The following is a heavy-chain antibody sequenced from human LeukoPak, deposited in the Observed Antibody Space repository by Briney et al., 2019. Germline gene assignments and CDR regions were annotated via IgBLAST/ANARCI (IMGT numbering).Heavy chain of an antibody. CDR2: ISGRGGGT. J-gene: IGHJ4*02. CDR3: AKRGVVIRVILVGFHKEAYYFDS. V-gene: IGHV3-23*01. CDR1: GFTFSSYA. D-gene: IGHD3-22*01. Sequence: GGSLRLSCGASGFTFSSYAMSWVRQAPGKGLEWVAGISGRGGGTNYADSVKGRFTISRDNPKNTLYLQMNNLRADDTAVYFCAKRGVVIRVILVGFHKEAYYFDSWGQGALVTVSS.